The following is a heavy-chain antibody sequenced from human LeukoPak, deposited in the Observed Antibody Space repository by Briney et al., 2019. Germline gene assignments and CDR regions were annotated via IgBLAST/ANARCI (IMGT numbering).Heavy chain of an antibody. J-gene: IGHJ4*02. V-gene: IGHV4-59*12. CDR3: ARDGLQYASYSKVVFDY. CDR1: GGSISSYY. CDR2: IYYSGST. D-gene: IGHD4-11*01. Sequence: SETLSLTCTVSGGSISSYYWSWIRQPPGKGLEWIGYIYYSGSTNYNPSLKSRVTISVDTSKNQFSLKLTSLTAEDTAVYYCARDGLQYASYSKVVFDYWGQGTLVTVSS.